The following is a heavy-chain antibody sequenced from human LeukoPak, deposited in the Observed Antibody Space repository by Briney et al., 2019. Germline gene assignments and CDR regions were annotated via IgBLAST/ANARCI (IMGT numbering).Heavy chain of an antibody. D-gene: IGHD6-19*01. V-gene: IGHV3-53*01. J-gene: IGHJ4*02. CDR2: IYSDGLI. Sequence: GGSLRLSCAASGFTVINTYMSWVRQAPGKGLEWVSVIYSDGLIYYADSVKGRFTISRDNSNNTLYLQMNSLRAEDTAVYYCTRDLTDSGLGDYWGQGTLVTVSS. CDR1: GFTVINTY. CDR3: TRDLTDSGLGDY.